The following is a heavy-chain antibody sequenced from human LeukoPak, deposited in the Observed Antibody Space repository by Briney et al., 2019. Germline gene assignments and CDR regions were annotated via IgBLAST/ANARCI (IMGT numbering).Heavy chain of an antibody. CDR3: ARLRRVGATPFDY. CDR1: GYSISSVYY. V-gene: IGHV4-38-2*02. J-gene: IGHJ4*02. D-gene: IGHD1-26*01. Sequence: PETLSLTCIVSGYSISSVYYWGWIRQPPGKGLEWIGSIYHSGSTYYNPSLKSRVTISVDTSKNQFSLKLSSVTAADTAMYYCARLRRVGATPFDYWGQGTLVTVSS. CDR2: IYHSGST.